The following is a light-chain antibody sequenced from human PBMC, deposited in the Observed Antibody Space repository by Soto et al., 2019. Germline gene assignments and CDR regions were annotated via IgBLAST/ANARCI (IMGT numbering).Light chain of an antibody. CDR3: QQYNSYSPRT. CDR2: DAS. Sequence: DVQLTQAPSTLSASVGDRVTITCRASQSIGNWLAWYQQKPGKAPNLLIYDASTLENGVPSRSSGSSSGTDFTLTISSLQPYDFATYYCQQYNSYSPRTFGLGTKVDIK. V-gene: IGKV1-5*01. CDR1: QSIGNW. J-gene: IGKJ1*01.